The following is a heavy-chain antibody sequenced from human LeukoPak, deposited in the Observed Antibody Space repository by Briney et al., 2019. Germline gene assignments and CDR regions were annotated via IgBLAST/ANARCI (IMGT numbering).Heavy chain of an antibody. Sequence: GASVRVSCKASGYTFTSNDINWVRQATGQGLEWMGWMNPNSGNTNYAQTFQGRVTMTTNTSISTAYMELSNLRSEDTAVYYCAREFWGQLLPFDYWGQGTLITVSS. CDR1: GYTFTSND. CDR2: MNPNSGNT. J-gene: IGHJ4*02. CDR3: AREFWGQLLPFDY. V-gene: IGHV1-8*01. D-gene: IGHD2-2*01.